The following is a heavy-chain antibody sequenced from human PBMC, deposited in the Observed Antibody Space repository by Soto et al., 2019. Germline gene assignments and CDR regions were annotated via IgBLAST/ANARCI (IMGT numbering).Heavy chain of an antibody. CDR1: GYTFTSYA. CDR2: INAGNGNT. D-gene: IGHD3-10*01. Sequence: QVQLVQSGAEVKKPGASVKVSCKASGYTFTSYAMHWVRQAPGQRLEWMGWINAGNGNTKYSQKFQGRVTITRDTSASTAYMELSSLRSEDTAVYYCARVELLWFGTKSWFDPWGQGTLVTVSS. V-gene: IGHV1-3*01. CDR3: ARVELLWFGTKSWFDP. J-gene: IGHJ5*02.